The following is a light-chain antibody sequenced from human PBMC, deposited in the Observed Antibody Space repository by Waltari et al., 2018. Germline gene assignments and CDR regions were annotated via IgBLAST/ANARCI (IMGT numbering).Light chain of an antibody. CDR1: QSVTSSY. J-gene: IGKJ4*01. CDR2: GAS. Sequence: EIVLTQSPGTLSLSPGERATLPCRASQSVTSSYLAWYQQKPGQAPRLLICGASSSATGIPARFSGSGSGTDFTLTITRLEPEDFAVYYCQQYSSSPLTFGGGTKVEIK. CDR3: QQYSSSPLT. V-gene: IGKV3-20*01.